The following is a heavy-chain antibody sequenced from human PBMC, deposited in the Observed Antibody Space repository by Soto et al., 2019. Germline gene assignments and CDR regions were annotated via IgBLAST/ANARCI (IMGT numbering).Heavy chain of an antibody. D-gene: IGHD3-10*01. CDR1: CYTFTSYG. V-gene: IGHV1-18*01. Sequence: QVQLVQSGAEVKKPGASVKVSCKASCYTFTSYGISWVRQAPGQGLEWMGWISAYNGNTNYAQKLHGRVTMTTDTSTSTADMELRSLRSDDTAVYYCARSITMENFDYWGQGTLVTVSS. CDR3: ARSITMENFDY. J-gene: IGHJ4*02. CDR2: ISAYNGNT.